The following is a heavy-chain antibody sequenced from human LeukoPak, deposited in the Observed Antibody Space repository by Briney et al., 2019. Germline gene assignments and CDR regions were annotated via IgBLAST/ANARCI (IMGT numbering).Heavy chain of an antibody. CDR1: GFSLSAYN. D-gene: IGHD7-27*01. Sequence: PGGSLRLSCEGSGFSLSAYNMNWVRQAPGKGLESVSYISSSSATIFYADSVKGRFTISRDNAKNSLYLQMNSLRAEDTAVYYCARDSHWGSGNFDYWGQGTLVTVSS. CDR2: ISSSSATI. J-gene: IGHJ4*02. V-gene: IGHV3-48*04. CDR3: ARDSHWGSGNFDY.